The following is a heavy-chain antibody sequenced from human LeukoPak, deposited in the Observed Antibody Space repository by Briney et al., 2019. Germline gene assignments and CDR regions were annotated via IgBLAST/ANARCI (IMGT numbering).Heavy chain of an antibody. CDR1: GFSLDDYS. J-gene: IGHJ2*01. CDR3: ARRASGGSTYWYFDL. Sequence: PGGSLRLSCGVSGFSLDDYSMGWVRQAPGKGLKYVSGINWNGAETGSADSVKGRFTISRDNAKKSLYLQMNSLRDEDTAFYYCARRASGGSTYWYFDLWGRGTLVTVSS. V-gene: IGHV3-20*04. D-gene: IGHD6-19*01. CDR2: INWNGAET.